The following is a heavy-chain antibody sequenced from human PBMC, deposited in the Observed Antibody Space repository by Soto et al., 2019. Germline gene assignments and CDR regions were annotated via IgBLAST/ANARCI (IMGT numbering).Heavy chain of an antibody. V-gene: IGHV3-23*01. CDR1: GVTFSNYA. J-gene: IGHJ1*01. D-gene: IGHD2-8*02. Sequence: GGSLRLSCTASGVTFSNYAMSWVRQAPGKGLEWVSGLSGSGGSTDYADSVKGRFTISRDNSKNTLFLHMNSLSAEDTAVYYCAKERWCTGGRSYAHFDTWAQRTLVPVSS. CDR2: LSGSGGST. CDR3: AKERWCTGGRSYAHFDT.